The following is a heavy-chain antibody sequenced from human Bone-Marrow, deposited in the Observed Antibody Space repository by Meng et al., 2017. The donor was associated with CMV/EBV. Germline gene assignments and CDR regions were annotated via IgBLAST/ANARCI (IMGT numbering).Heavy chain of an antibody. D-gene: IGHD1-26*01. CDR1: GFTFSSYW. CDR3: AREALSGSYPYFDY. CDR2: IKQDGSEK. J-gene: IGHJ4*02. Sequence: GGSLRLSCAASGFTFSSYWMSWVRQAPGKGLEWVANIKQDGSEKYYVDSVKGRFTISRDNAKNSLYLQMNSLRAEDTAVYYCAREALSGSYPYFDYWGQGALVTVSS. V-gene: IGHV3-7*01.